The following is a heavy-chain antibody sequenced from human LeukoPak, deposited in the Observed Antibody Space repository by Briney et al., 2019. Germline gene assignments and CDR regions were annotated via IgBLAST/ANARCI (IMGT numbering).Heavy chain of an antibody. Sequence: GGTLRLSCAASGFTFSSYGMSWVRQAPGKGLEWVSAVSSDGINTYYTDSLKGRFTISRDNSKNTVFLQMHSLTAEDTAVYYCAKPFGFLEWLYGGYFDSWGQGTLVTVSS. D-gene: IGHD3-3*01. J-gene: IGHJ4*02. CDR3: AKPFGFLEWLYGGYFDS. CDR2: VSSDGINT. CDR1: GFTFSSYG. V-gene: IGHV3-23*01.